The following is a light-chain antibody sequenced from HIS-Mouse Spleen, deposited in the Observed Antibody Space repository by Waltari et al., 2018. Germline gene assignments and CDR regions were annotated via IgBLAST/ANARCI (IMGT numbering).Light chain of an antibody. CDR3: YSTDSSGNHRV. Sequence: SYELTQPTSVSLSPGQTARITRSGESLPKHLAYWYQQKSGQAPLRVIYEDSKRPARIPERFSGSSSETMATLTISWAQGEDEADYYCYSTDSSGNHRVFGGGTKLTVL. CDR1: SLPKHL. J-gene: IGLJ2*01. V-gene: IGLV3-10*01. CDR2: EDS.